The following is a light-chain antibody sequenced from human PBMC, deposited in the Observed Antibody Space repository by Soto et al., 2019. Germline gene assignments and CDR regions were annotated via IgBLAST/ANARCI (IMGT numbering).Light chain of an antibody. J-gene: IGKJ2*01. V-gene: IGKV3-15*01. Sequence: EIVMTQSPATLSVSPGETATLSCRASQTLSNNLAWYQQKPGQAPRLLIYAASTRATGIPARFSGSGSGTEVTLTISNLQSEDFAVYFCHQYNNSPPDTFGQGTKLEIK. CDR3: HQYNNSPPDT. CDR1: QTLSNN. CDR2: AAS.